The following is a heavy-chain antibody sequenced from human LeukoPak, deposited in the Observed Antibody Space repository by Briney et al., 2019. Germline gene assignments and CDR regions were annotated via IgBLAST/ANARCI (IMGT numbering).Heavy chain of an antibody. D-gene: IGHD3-10*01. CDR1: GGSISSYY. V-gene: IGHV4-59*08. J-gene: IGHJ5*02. CDR2: IYYSGST. CDR3: ARHSLLWFGELPT. Sequence: SETLSLTCTVSGGSISSYYWSWIRQPPGKGLEWIGYIYYSGSTNYNPSLKSRVTISVDTSKNQFSLKLSSVTAADTAVYYCARHSLLWFGELPTWGQGTLVTVSS.